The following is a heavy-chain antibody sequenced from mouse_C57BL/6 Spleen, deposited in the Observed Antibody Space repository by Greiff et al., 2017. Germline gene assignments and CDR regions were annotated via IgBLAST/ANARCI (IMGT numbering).Heavy chain of an antibody. V-gene: IGHV5-9-1*02. CDR1: GFTFSSYA. CDR3: TRDLITTVGGGYAMDY. D-gene: IGHD1-1*01. CDR2: ISSGGDYI. J-gene: IGHJ4*01. Sequence: EVQVVESGEGLVKPGGSLKLSCAASGFTFSSYAMSWVRQTPEKRLEWVAYISSGGDYIYYADTVKGRFTISRDNARNTLYLQMSSLKSEDTAMYYCTRDLITTVGGGYAMDYWGQGTSVTVSS.